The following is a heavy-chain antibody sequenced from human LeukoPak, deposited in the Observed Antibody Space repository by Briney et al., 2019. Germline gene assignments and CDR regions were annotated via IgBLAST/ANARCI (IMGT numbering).Heavy chain of an antibody. CDR2: INPNSGGT. CDR3: ARVGWSRIAVAGPHYYGMDV. V-gene: IGHV1-2*02. J-gene: IGHJ6*02. CDR1: GYTFTDYY. D-gene: IGHD6-19*01. Sequence: VASVTVSCKASGYTFTDYYMHWVRQAPGQGLEWMGWINPNSGGTNYAQKFQGRVTMTRDTSISTAYMELSRLRSDDTAVYYCARVGWSRIAVAGPHYYGMDVWGQGTAVTVSS.